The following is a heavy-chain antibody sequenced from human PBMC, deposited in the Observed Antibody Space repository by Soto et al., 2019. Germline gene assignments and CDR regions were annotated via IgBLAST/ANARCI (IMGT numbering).Heavy chain of an antibody. J-gene: IGHJ4*02. CDR1: VDSINSRHW. V-gene: IGHV4-4*02. CDR2: ISHSGST. Sequence: SETLSLTCGVSVDSINSRHWWIWVRQPPWKGLEWIGQISHSGSTNYNPSLTSRVTISVDKSKHHFSLKLTSVTAADTAVYYSAARHCWSGRWTNRSLEYWGQGTMVTVSS. D-gene: IGHD3-3*02. CDR3: AARHCWSGRWTNRSLEY.